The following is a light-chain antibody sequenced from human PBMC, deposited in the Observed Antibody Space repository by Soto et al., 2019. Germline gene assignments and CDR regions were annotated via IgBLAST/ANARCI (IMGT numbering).Light chain of an antibody. CDR1: KLGERY. CDR2: QDT. J-gene: IGLJ2*01. CDR3: QAWDAGAV. Sequence: SYELTQPPSVSVSPGQTASITCSGDKLGERYACWYQQKPGQSPVLVIYQDTKRPSGIPERFSGSNSGNTATLTISGTQAMDEADYYCQAWDAGAVFGGGTKLTVL. V-gene: IGLV3-1*01.